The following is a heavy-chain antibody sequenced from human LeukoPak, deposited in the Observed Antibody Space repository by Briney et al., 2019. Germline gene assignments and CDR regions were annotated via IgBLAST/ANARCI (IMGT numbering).Heavy chain of an antibody. CDR3: ARGYSSGWYWYYFDY. V-gene: IGHV4-39*07. D-gene: IGHD6-19*01. Sequence: SETLSLTCTVSGGSISSSSYYWGWIRQPPGKGLEWIGSIYYSGSTYYNPSLKSRVTISVDTSKNQFSLKLSSVTAADTAVYYCARGYSSGWYWYYFDYWGQGTLVTVSS. CDR2: IYYSGST. J-gene: IGHJ4*02. CDR1: GGSISSSSYY.